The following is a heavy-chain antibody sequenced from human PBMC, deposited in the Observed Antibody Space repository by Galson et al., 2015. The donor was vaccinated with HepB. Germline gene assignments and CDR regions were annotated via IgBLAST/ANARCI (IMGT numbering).Heavy chain of an antibody. D-gene: IGHD3-16*01. CDR2: IWYDGSNK. V-gene: IGHV3-33*01. CDR1: GFTFSSYG. CDR3: ASGGTSSLYYFEY. Sequence: SLRLSCAASGFTFSSYGMHWVRQAPGKGLEWMAVIWYDGSNKYYADSVKGRFTISRDNSKNTLYLQMNSLRAEDTAVYYCASGGTSSLYYFEYWGQGTLVTVSS. J-gene: IGHJ4*02.